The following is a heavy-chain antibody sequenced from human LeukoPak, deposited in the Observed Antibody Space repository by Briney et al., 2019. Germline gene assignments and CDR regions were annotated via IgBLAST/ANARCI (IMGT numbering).Heavy chain of an antibody. CDR1: GFTFSNYW. CDR2: IKQDGGEK. J-gene: IGHJ4*02. V-gene: IGHV3-7*03. CDR3: ARVSSSWYGLHPYYFDY. Sequence: GGSLRLSCAASGFTFSNYWMSWVRQAPGKGLEWVANIKQDGGEKSYVDSVKGRFTISRDNTRKSVYLQMKSLRVEDTAVYYCARVSSSWYGLHPYYFDYWAREPWSPSPQ. D-gene: IGHD6-13*01.